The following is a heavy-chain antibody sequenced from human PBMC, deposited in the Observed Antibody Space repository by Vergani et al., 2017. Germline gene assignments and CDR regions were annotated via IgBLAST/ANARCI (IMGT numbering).Heavy chain of an antibody. CDR2: IYTSGST. Sequence: QVQLQESGPGLVKPSQTLSLTCTVSGGPISSGSYYWSWIRQPAGKGLEWIGRIYTSGSTNYNPSLKSRVTISVDTSKKQFSLKLSSVAAADTAVYYCARNIVGATYYYYYGMDVWGQGTTVTVSS. CDR1: GGPISSGSYY. J-gene: IGHJ6*02. V-gene: IGHV4-61*02. D-gene: IGHD1-26*01. CDR3: ARNIVGATYYYYYGMDV.